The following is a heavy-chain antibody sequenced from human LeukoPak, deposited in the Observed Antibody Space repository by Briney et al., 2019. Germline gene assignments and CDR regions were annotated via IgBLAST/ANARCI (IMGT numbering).Heavy chain of an antibody. J-gene: IGHJ4*02. Sequence: GGSLRLSCAAPGFTFSSYAMSWVRQAPGKGLEWVSANSGSGGSTYYADSVKGRFTISRDNSKNTLYLQMNSLRAEDTAVYYCAKGRGYCSGGSCFKPHPLYFDYWGQGTLVTVSP. D-gene: IGHD2-15*01. CDR3: AKGRGYCSGGSCFKPHPLYFDY. V-gene: IGHV3-23*01. CDR2: NSGSGGST. CDR1: GFTFSSYA.